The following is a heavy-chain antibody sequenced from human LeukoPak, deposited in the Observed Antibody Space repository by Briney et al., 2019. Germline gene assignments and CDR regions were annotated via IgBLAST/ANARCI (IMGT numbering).Heavy chain of an antibody. V-gene: IGHV3-30*18. D-gene: IGHD6-13*01. CDR3: AKNWQQLVLRLGYFDL. CDR2: ISYDGNNE. CDR1: GFTFSNYG. Sequence: GGSLRLSCAASGFTFSNYGMYWVRQAPGKGLEWSAVISYDGNNEYYVDSVKGRFTISRDNSKNTLYLQMNSLRDDDTAVYYCAKNWQQLVLRLGYFDLWGRGTLVTVSS. J-gene: IGHJ2*01.